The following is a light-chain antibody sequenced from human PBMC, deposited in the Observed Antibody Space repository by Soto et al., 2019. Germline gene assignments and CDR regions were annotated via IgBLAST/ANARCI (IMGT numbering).Light chain of an antibody. Sequence: QTVVTQEPSFSVSPGGTVTLTCGLSSGSVSTSYYPSWYQQTPGQAPRTLIYKTNTRSSGVPDRFSGSILGNKAALTITGAQADDESDYYCVLYMGSGISMFGGGTQLTVL. CDR1: SGSVSTSYY. CDR3: VLYMGSGISM. V-gene: IGLV8-61*01. J-gene: IGLJ3*02. CDR2: KTN.